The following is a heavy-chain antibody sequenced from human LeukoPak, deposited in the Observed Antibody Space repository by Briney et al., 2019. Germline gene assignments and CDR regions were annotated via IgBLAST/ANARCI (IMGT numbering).Heavy chain of an antibody. D-gene: IGHD3-10*01. CDR3: ARSWFGDLLDY. V-gene: IGHV3-48*01. CDR1: GFTFSSYS. Sequence: GGSLRLSCAASGFTFSSYSMNWVRQAPGKGLEWVSYISSSSSTIYYADSVKGRFTISRDNAKNSLYLQMNSLRAEDTAVYYCARSWFGDLLDYWGQGILVTVSS. J-gene: IGHJ4*02. CDR2: ISSSSSTI.